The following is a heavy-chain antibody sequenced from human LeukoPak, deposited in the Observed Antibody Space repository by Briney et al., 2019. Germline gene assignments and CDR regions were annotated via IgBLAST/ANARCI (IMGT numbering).Heavy chain of an antibody. Sequence: KPGGSLSLSCAVSGFTFSSYSMNCVSQAPGKELEWVSSISSSSRYTYYADSVKGRFTITGDNAKNSLYLKMNSLRAEDTAVYYCALGDYGAPFDYWGQGTLVTVSP. CDR1: GFTFSSYS. J-gene: IGHJ4*02. V-gene: IGHV3-21*01. D-gene: IGHD4-17*01. CDR3: ALGDYGAPFDY. CDR2: ISSSSRYT.